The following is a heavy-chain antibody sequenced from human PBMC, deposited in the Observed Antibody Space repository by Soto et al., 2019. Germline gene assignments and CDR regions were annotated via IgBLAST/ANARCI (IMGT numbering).Heavy chain of an antibody. V-gene: IGHV1-69*01. D-gene: IGHD6-13*01. CDR3: ARKVAAAGTTTYYYYGMDV. CDR1: GGTFSSYA. CDR2: IIPIFGTA. J-gene: IGHJ6*02. Sequence: QVQLVQSGAEVKKPGSSVKVSCKASGGTFSSYAISWVRQAPGQGLEWMGGIIPIFGTANYAQKFQGRVTNTADESTSTAYMELSSLRSEDTAVYYCARKVAAAGTTTYYYYGMDVWGQGTTVTVSS.